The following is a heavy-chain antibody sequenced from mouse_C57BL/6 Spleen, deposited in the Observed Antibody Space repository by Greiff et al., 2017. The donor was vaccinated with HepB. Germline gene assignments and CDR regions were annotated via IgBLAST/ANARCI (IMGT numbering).Heavy chain of an antibody. CDR3: ARSGSSPFAY. J-gene: IGHJ3*01. CDR2: IHPNSGST. Sequence: QVQLQQSGAELVKPGASVKLSCKASGYTFTSYWMHWVKQRPGQGLEWIGMIHPNSGSTNYNEKFKSKATLTVDKSSSTAYMQLSSLTSEDSAVYYCARSGSSPFAYWGQGTLVTVSA. CDR1: GYTFTSYW. V-gene: IGHV1-64*01. D-gene: IGHD1-1*01.